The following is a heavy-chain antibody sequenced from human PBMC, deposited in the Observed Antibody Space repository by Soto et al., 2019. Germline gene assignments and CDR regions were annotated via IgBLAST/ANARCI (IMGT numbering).Heavy chain of an antibody. D-gene: IGHD6-13*01. Sequence: EVQLLESGGGLVQPGGSLRLSCAASGFTFSSYAMNWVRQDPGKGLEWVSVISGSGGSTYYADSVKGRFTISRDNSKNTLYLQMNSLRAEDTAVYYCARRGPGTYFDDWGQGTLVTVSS. V-gene: IGHV3-23*01. CDR1: GFTFSSYA. CDR2: ISGSGGST. CDR3: ARRGPGTYFDD. J-gene: IGHJ4*02.